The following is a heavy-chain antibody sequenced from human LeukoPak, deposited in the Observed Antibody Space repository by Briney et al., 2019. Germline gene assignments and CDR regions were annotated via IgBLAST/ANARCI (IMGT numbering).Heavy chain of an antibody. CDR2: INHSGST. J-gene: IGHJ3*02. V-gene: IGHV4-34*01. CDR1: GGSFSGYY. Sequence: PSETLSLTCAVYGGSFSGYYWSWIRQPPGKGLEWIGEINHSGSTNYNPSLKSRVTTSVDTSKNQFSLKLSSVTAADTAVYYCARDLPPDIWGQGTMVTVSS. CDR3: ARDLPPDI.